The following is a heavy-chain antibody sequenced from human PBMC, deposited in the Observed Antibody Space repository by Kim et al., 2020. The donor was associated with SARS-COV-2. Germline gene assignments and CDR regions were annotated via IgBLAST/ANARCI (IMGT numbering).Heavy chain of an antibody. Sequence: ASVKVSCKASGYTFTSYDINWVRQATGQGLEWMGWMNPNSGNTGYAQKFQGRVTMTRNTSISTAYMELSSLRSEDTAVYYCARERGNKGYCSGGSCYSVWFDPWGQGTLVTVSS. CDR2: MNPNSGNT. J-gene: IGHJ5*02. D-gene: IGHD2-15*01. CDR3: ARERGNKGYCSGGSCYSVWFDP. V-gene: IGHV1-8*01. CDR1: GYTFTSYD.